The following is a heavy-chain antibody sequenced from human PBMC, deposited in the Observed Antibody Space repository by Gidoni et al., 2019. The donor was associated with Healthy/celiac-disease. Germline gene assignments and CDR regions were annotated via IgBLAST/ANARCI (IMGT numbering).Heavy chain of an antibody. CDR2: IIPIFGTA. CDR3: ASTGDYYERSGPTNRRDDEFDI. D-gene: IGHD3-22*01. V-gene: IGHV1-69*01. CDR1: GGTFSSDA. J-gene: IGHJ3*02. Sequence: VQLVQSGAEVQKPGSSVKVSCKASGGTFSSDAISWVRHAPGQGLEWMEGIIPIFGTANDAQKFQGRVTITADESTGTAYMELSSRRSEDKAVYYCASTGDYYERSGPTNRRDDEFDIWGRGTMVTVSA.